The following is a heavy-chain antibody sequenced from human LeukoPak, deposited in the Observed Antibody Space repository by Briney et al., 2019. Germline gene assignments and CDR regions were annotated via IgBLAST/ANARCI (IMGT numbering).Heavy chain of an antibody. D-gene: IGHD6-13*01. Sequence: GSLRLSCAASGFTFSSYAMSWVRQAPGKGLEWVSAISGSGGSTYYADSVKGRFTISRDNSKNTLYLQMNSLRAEDTAVYYCAKAVAAADYFDYWGQGTLVTVSS. CDR1: GFTFSSYA. CDR2: ISGSGGST. CDR3: AKAVAAADYFDY. V-gene: IGHV3-23*01. J-gene: IGHJ4*02.